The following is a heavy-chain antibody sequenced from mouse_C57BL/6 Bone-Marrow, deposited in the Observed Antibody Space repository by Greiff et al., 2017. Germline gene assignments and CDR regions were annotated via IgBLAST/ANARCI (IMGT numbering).Heavy chain of an antibody. J-gene: IGHJ2*01. Sequence: QVQLQQSGAELVKPGASVKLSCKASGYTFTSYWMQWVKQRPGQGLEWIGEIDPSDSYTNYNQKFKGKDTLTVDTSSSTAYMQLSSLTSEDSAVYYWASDYERGNFLYWGQGTTLTVSS. D-gene: IGHD2-4*01. V-gene: IGHV1-50*01. CDR2: IDPSDSYT. CDR3: ASDYERGNFLY. CDR1: GYTFTSYW.